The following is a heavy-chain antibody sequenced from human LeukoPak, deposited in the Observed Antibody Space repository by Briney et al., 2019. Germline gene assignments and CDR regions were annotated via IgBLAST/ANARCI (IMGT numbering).Heavy chain of an antibody. V-gene: IGHV4-59*08. CDR2: IYYSGST. CDR3: ARRGRESRSWFDP. CDR1: GGSISNFY. Sequence: SETLSLTCTVSGGSISNFYWSWLRQPPGKGLEWFGYIYYSGSTNYNPSLKSRVTISVDTSKNQFSLKLSSVTAADTAVYYCARRGRESRSWFDPWGQGTLVTVSS. J-gene: IGHJ5*02.